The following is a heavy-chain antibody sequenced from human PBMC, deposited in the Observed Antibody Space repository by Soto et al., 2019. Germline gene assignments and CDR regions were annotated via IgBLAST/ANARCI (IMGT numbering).Heavy chain of an antibody. V-gene: IGHV3-33*01. J-gene: IGHJ4*02. CDR1: GFTFSEPG. Sequence: QVQLVESGGGVVQPGSSLRLLCAASGFTFSEPGMHCVRQAPGKGLEWLAVIVRDGTEQHYVDSVKDRFSISRDNSKNTLYLPMNSLRVDDTGVYSCARDDVYPDNGFEHWGQGTLLTVSS. D-gene: IGHD1-20*01. CDR3: ARDDVYPDNGFEH. CDR2: IVRDGTEQ.